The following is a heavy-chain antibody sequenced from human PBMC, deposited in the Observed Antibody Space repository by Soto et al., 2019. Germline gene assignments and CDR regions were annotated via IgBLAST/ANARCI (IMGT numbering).Heavy chain of an antibody. CDR3: ASGGEYYDVNLRHYYFFGMHA. J-gene: IGHJ6*02. Sequence: QVHLVQSGAEVKKPGSSVKVSCKASGGTFSNYPITWVRRAPGQGLEWLGGIIPMFGKADYTQKFQGRVTITADEPTSTAYMELSSLRSEDTAVYYCASGGEYYDVNLRHYYFFGMHAWGQGTTVTVS. CDR2: IIPMFGKA. D-gene: IGHD3-3*01. V-gene: IGHV1-69*01. CDR1: GGTFSNYP.